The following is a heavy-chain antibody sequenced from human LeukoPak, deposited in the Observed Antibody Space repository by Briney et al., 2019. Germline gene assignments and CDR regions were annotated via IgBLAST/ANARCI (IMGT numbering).Heavy chain of an antibody. J-gene: IGHJ5*02. CDR2: IYHSGST. D-gene: IGHD6-13*01. Sequence: SETLSLTCTVSGGSISSYYWSWIRQPPGKGLEWIGYIYHSGSTKYNPSLKSRVTISVDTSKKQFSLKLSSVTAADTAVYYCARFNFLLYSGSHNWFDPWGQGILVTVSS. CDR1: GGSISSYY. CDR3: ARFNFLLYSGSHNWFDP. V-gene: IGHV4-59*01.